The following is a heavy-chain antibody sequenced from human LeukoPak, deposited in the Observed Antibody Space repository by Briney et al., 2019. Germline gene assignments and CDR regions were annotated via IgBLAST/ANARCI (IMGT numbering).Heavy chain of an antibody. D-gene: IGHD6-13*01. V-gene: IGHV3-7*01. CDR1: RFTFSNYW. J-gene: IGHJ4*02. CDR3: ATDRDSSRQKRLEY. Sequence: GGSLRLSCAASRFTFSNYWMNWFRQAPGKGLEWVANINQDGSEKNYVDSVKGRFTISRDNAENSLYLQMNSLGAEDTAVYYCATDRDSSRQKRLEYWGQGTLVTVSS. CDR2: INQDGSEK.